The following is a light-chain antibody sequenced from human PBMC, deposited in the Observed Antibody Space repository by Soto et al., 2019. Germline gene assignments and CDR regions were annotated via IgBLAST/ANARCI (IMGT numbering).Light chain of an antibody. Sequence: QSALTQPASVSGSPGQSITISCTGTSSDVGGYNYVSWYQQHPGKAPKLMIYDVSIRPSGVSNRFSGSKSGNTASLTISGLQAEDEADCYCSSYTSSSTLFGGGTKVTVL. CDR3: SSYTSSSTL. CDR2: DVS. CDR1: SSDVGGYNY. J-gene: IGLJ2*01. V-gene: IGLV2-14*01.